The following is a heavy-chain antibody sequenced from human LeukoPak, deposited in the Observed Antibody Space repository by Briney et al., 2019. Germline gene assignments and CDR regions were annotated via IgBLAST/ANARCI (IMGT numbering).Heavy chain of an antibody. CDR3: ARIPRPYYSDTSGLTD. V-gene: IGHV2-70*11. CDR1: GFSLSTSGMC. Sequence: SGPTLVNPTQTLTLTCTFSGFSLSTSGMCVSWIRQPPGKALEWLARIDWDDDKYYNTSLKTRLTISKDTSKNQVVLTMTNMDPVDTATYYCARIPRPYYSDTSGLTDWGQGTLVTVSS. CDR2: IDWDDDK. D-gene: IGHD3-22*01. J-gene: IGHJ4*02.